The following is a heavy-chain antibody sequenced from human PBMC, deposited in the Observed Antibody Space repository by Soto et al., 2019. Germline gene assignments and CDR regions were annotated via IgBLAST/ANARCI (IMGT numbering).Heavy chain of an antibody. CDR3: AKVIPDNGYFDY. D-gene: IGHD3-16*02. Sequence: GSLRLSCAASGFTFSSYAIIFFRHAPVKWLEWVSAISGSGGSTYYADSVKGRFTISRDNSKNTLYLQMNSLRAEDTAVYYCAKVIPDNGYFDYWGQGTLVTVSS. CDR2: ISGSGGST. V-gene: IGHV3-23*01. J-gene: IGHJ4*02. CDR1: GFTFSSYA.